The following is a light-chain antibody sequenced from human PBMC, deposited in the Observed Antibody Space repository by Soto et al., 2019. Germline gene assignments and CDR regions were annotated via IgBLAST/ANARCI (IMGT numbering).Light chain of an antibody. CDR3: FSYAGSFTLYV. Sequence: QSALTQPRSVSGSPGQSVTISCTGANSDVGSYNFVSWYQQYPGKAPKLIIYDVGQRPSGVPDRFSGSKSGNTASLTISGLQAEDEADYYCFSYAGSFTLYVFGTGTKLTVL. CDR2: DVG. J-gene: IGLJ1*01. CDR1: NSDVGSYNF. V-gene: IGLV2-11*01.